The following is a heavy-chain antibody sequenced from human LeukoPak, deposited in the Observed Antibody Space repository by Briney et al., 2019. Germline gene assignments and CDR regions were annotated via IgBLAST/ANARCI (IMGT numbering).Heavy chain of an antibody. Sequence: SQTLSLTSAVSRGSTSRGGYSWGSIRRPPGEGLEWIGYIYHSGSTYYNPSLKSRVTISVDRSKNQFSLKLSSVTAADTAVYYCARDSSQVTGWFDPWGEGPRVTVFS. D-gene: IGHD2-21*02. CDR1: RGSTSRGGYS. V-gene: IGHV4-30-2*01. CDR3: ARDSSQVTGWFDP. J-gene: IGHJ5*02. CDR2: IYHSGST.